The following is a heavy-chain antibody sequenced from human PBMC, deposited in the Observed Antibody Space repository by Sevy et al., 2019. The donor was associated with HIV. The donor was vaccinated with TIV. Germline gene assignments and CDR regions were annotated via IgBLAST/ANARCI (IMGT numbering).Heavy chain of an antibody. CDR3: ARLCTGFIYYYYYGMDV. Sequence: GGSLRLSCAASGFAFSSSWMTWVRQAPGKGLERVANIKQDGSEKYYVDFLKGRFTISRDNAKNSLYLQMNSLRAEDTAVYYCARLCTGFIYYYYYGMDVWCQGTTVTVSS. D-gene: IGHD2-2*01. V-gene: IGHV3-7*01. CDR1: GFAFSSSW. CDR2: IKQDGSEK. J-gene: IGHJ6*02.